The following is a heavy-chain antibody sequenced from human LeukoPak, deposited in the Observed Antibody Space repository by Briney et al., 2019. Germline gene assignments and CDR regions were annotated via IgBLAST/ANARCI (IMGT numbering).Heavy chain of an antibody. D-gene: IGHD6-13*01. J-gene: IGHJ4*02. CDR3: ARDSILPGDIAPAGILNDY. Sequence: GGSLRLSCAASGFTFSDYYMSWIRQAPGKGLEWVSYISSSGSTIYYADSVKGRFTISRDNAKNSLYLQMNSLRAEDTAVYYCARDSILPGDIAPAGILNDYWGQGTLVTVSS. CDR2: ISSSGSTI. CDR1: GFTFSDYY. V-gene: IGHV3-11*04.